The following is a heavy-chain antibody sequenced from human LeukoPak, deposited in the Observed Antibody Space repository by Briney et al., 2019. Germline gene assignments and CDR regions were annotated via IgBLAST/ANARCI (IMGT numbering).Heavy chain of an antibody. CDR2: ISSSSIYI. V-gene: IGHV3-21*01. CDR1: GFTFSCCN. CDR3: ARGGYGDYGADY. D-gene: IGHD4-17*01. Sequence: PGGSLRLSCAASGFTFSCCNMNWVRQAPGRGLEWVSSISSSSIYIYYADSVKRRFTISRDNAKNSVYLQMNSLRAEDTAVYYCARGGYGDYGADYWGQGTLVTVSS. J-gene: IGHJ4*02.